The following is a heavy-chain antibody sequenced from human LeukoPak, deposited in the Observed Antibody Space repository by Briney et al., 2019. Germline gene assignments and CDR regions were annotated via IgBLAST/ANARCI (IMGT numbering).Heavy chain of an antibody. CDR1: GYTFTIYG. CDR2: ISAYGNT. V-gene: IGHV1-18*01. CDR3: ARGIIGYYFDY. Sequence: ASVEVSCKTSGYTFTIYGISRVRQAPGQGLEWMGLISAYGNTNYAQNLQGRVTMTTDTSTSTAYMELRSLRSDDTAVYYCARGIIGYYFDYWGQGTLVTVSS. J-gene: IGHJ4*02. D-gene: IGHD2-15*01.